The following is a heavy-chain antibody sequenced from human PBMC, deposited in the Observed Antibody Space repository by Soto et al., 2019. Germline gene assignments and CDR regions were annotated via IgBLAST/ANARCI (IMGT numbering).Heavy chain of an antibody. CDR3: ARDGGRHSGGIDY. V-gene: IGHV1-69*01. CDR2: IIPIFGTA. Sequence: QVQLVQSGAEVKKPGSSVTVSCKASGGTFSSYSINWVRQAPGQGLEWMGEIIPIFGTANYAQKFQGRVTITADESTSTDYMELSSLRSEYTAVYYCARDGGRHSGGIDYWGQGTLVTVSS. CDR1: GGTFSSYS. D-gene: IGHD1-26*01. J-gene: IGHJ4*02.